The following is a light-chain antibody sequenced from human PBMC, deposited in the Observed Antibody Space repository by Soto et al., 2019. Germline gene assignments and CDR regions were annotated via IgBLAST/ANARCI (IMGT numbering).Light chain of an antibody. V-gene: IGKV3-11*01. J-gene: IGKJ3*01. CDR2: DAS. CDR3: HQRSTWPFT. CDR1: QSISSY. Sequence: EIVLTQSPATLSLSPGERDTLSSRASQSISSYLAWYQQKPVQAPRLLIYDASNRATGIPARFSGSGSGTDFTLTICSLEPEDFAVYYCHQRSTWPFTFGPGTKVDIK.